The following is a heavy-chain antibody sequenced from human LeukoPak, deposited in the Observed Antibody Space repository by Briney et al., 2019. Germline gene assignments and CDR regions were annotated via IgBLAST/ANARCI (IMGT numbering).Heavy chain of an antibody. J-gene: IGHJ6*03. Sequence: SVKVSCKASGGTFSSYTISWVRQAPGQGLEWMGRIIPILGIANYAQKFQGRVTITADKSTSTAYMELSSLRSEDTAVYYCASGVVVVPAAIVAYYMDVWGKGTTVTVSS. CDR3: ASGVVVVPAAIVAYYMDV. D-gene: IGHD2-2*01. CDR2: IIPILGIA. V-gene: IGHV1-69*02. CDR1: GGTFSSYT.